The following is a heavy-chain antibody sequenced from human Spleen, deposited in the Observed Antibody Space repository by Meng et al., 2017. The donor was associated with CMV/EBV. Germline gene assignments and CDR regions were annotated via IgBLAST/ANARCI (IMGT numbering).Heavy chain of an antibody. Sequence: SCAASGFTFSSYAMTWVRQAPGKGLEWVSVVYSGGGSTYSADSVKGRFTISRDDSKNTLYLQMNSLRAEDTAVYYCARDRAGGIFDYWGQGTLVTVSS. D-gene: IGHD3-10*01. CDR3: ARDRAGGIFDY. V-gene: IGHV3-23*03. J-gene: IGHJ4*02. CDR1: GFTFSSYA. CDR2: VYSGGGST.